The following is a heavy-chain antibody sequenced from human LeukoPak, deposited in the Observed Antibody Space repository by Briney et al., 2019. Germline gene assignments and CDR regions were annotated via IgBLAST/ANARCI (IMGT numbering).Heavy chain of an antibody. CDR2: IYPGDSDT. CDR3: ARRSITMIVVVHDAFDI. V-gene: IGHV5-51*01. J-gene: IGHJ3*02. Sequence: GESLKISCKGSGYSFTSYWIGWVRQMPGKGLEWMGIIYPGDSDTRYSPSFQGQVPISADKSISTAYLQWSSLKASDTAMYYCARRSITMIVVVHDAFDIWGQGTMVTVSS. CDR1: GYSFTSYW. D-gene: IGHD3-22*01.